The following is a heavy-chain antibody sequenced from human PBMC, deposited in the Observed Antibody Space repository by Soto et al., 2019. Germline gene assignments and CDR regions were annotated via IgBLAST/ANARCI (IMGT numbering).Heavy chain of an antibody. CDR1: RGTFSSYT. J-gene: IGHJ4*02. V-gene: IGHV1-69*02. Sequence: QVQLVQSGAGVKKPASSVKVSCKASRGTFSSYTISCVRQAPGQGVEWMGRIIPILGLSNYAQKMQGRVTITADKSTSTAYMELSSLRSEDTAVYYCARGSIVATIFFDYWGQGTLVTVSS. CDR2: IIPILGLS. D-gene: IGHD5-12*01. CDR3: ARGSIVATIFFDY.